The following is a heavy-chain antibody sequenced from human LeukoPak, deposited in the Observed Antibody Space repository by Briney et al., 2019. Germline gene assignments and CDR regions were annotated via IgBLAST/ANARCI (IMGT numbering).Heavy chain of an antibody. V-gene: IGHV4-59*12. CDR1: GGSISSYY. D-gene: IGHD5-18*01. CDR3: ARVDGGYSYGYYYYYYYMDV. J-gene: IGHJ6*03. CDR2: VYRDGNT. Sequence: SETLSLTCTVSGGSISSYYWSWIRQPPGKGLEWVANVYRDGNTYYSPSLESRVTISVDTSKNQFFLRLSSVTAADTAVYYCARVDGGYSYGYYYYYYYMDVWGKGTTVTVSS.